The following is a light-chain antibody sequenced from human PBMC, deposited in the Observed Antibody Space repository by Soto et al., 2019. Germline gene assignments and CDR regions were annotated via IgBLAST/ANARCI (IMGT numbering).Light chain of an antibody. CDR3: QQYNNWPPMYT. V-gene: IGKV3-15*01. J-gene: IGKJ2*01. CDR1: QSVSSN. Sequence: EIVMTQSPATLSVSPGERATLSCRASQSVSSNLAWYQQKPGQAPRLLIYGASTMDTGIPARFSGSGSGTEFTLTISSLQSEDFAVYYCQQYNNWPPMYTFGQGTKLEIK. CDR2: GAS.